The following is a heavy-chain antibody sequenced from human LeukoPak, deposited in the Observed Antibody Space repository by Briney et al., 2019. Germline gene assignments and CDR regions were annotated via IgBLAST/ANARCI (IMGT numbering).Heavy chain of an antibody. Sequence: SETLSLTCAVYGGSFSGYYWSWIRQPPGKGLEWIGEINHSGSTNYNPSLKSRVTISVDTSKNQFSLKLSSVTAADTAVYYCARFNGWLRLPLYRSGWNYYYYGMDVWGQGTTVTVSS. CDR2: INHSGST. CDR3: ARFNGWLRLPLYRSGWNYYYYGMDV. CDR1: GGSFSGYY. J-gene: IGHJ6*02. D-gene: IGHD6-19*01. V-gene: IGHV4-34*01.